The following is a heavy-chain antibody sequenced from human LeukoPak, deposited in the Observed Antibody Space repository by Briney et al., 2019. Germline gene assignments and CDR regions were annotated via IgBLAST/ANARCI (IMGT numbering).Heavy chain of an antibody. D-gene: IGHD6-13*01. V-gene: IGHV2-70*11. CDR2: IDWDDAK. CDR1: GFSLSTSGMY. CDR3: ARMRRYSSSWYPTDY. Sequence: SGPTLVNPTQTLTLTCTFSGFSLSTSGMYVSWIRQPPGKALELLARIDWDDAKYYSPSLKTRLTISKDTSKNQVVLTMTNMDPVDTATYYCARMRRYSSSWYPTDYWGQGTLVTVSS. J-gene: IGHJ4*02.